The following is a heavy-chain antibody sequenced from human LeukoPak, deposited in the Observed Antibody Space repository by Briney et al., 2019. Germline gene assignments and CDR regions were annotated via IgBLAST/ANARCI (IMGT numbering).Heavy chain of an antibody. Sequence: GGSLRLSCSASGFTFSSYAMHWVRQAPGKGLEYVSAISSSGGTTYYADSMEGRFTISRDNSKNTLYLQTSSLRTDDTAVYYCVKVAASGWSWYYFDYWGQGTLVTVSS. CDR1: GFTFSSYA. D-gene: IGHD6-19*01. V-gene: IGHV3-64D*06. J-gene: IGHJ4*02. CDR2: ISSSGGTT. CDR3: VKVAASGWSWYYFDY.